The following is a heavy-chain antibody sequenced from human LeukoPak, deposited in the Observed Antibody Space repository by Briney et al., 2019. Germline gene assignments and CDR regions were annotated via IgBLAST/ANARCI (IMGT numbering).Heavy chain of an antibody. D-gene: IGHD4-11*01. CDR3: AKDAVTVATPYFDF. CDR1: GYTFTGYY. J-gene: IGHJ4*02. Sequence: GASVKVSCKASGYTFTGYYMHWVRQAPGQGLEWMGWINPNSGGTTYAQNFQGRVTMTRDTSISTAYMELSRLRSDDTAVYFCAKDAVTVATPYFDFWGQGTLVTASS. CDR2: INPNSGGT. V-gene: IGHV1-2*02.